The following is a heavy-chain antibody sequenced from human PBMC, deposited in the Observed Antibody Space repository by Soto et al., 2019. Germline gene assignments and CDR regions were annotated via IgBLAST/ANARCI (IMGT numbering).Heavy chain of an antibody. CDR1: GYTFTTYY. J-gene: IGHJ4*02. CDR2: INPSGGSA. V-gene: IGHV1-46*01. D-gene: IGHD5-12*01. CDR3: ARSPLLEWLQSWHFDY. Sequence: QVQLVQSGAEVKKPGASVKVSCKASGYTFTTYYIHWVRQAPGQGLEWIGVINPSGGSATYTQNFQDRVTMTRDTSTSTVTMELGSLTTDDTALYYCARSPLLEWLQSWHFDYWGQGALVTVSS.